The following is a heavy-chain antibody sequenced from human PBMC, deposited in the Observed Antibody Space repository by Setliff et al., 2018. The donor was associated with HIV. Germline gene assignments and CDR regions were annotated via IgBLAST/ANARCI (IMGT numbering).Heavy chain of an antibody. Sequence: SSETLSLTCTVSGVSFRSGIYSWGWIRQPPGKGLEWVATMSDSRRTYYKTPLKSRVTISMDTDNNEFYLRLTSVTAADTAVYYCAKMTTSHIVVLSNYFDYWGQGTLVTVSS. CDR1: GVSFRSGIYS. V-gene: IGHV4-39*01. CDR3: AKMTTSHIVVLSNYFDY. J-gene: IGHJ4*02. CDR2: MSDSRRT. D-gene: IGHD4-17*01.